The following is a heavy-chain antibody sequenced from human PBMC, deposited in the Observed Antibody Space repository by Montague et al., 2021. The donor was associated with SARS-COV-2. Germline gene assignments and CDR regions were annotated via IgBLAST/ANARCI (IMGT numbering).Heavy chain of an antibody. V-gene: IGHV3-7*03. D-gene: IGHD5-12*01. J-gene: IGHJ6*02. CDR1: GFTFSNIW. Sequence: SLRLSCAASGFTFSNIWVSWVRQAPGKGLEWVANIKPDESEKNYVDSVKGRFIISRDNSKNTLYLQMNSLRAEDTAVYYCARGGGLRNYGMDVWGQGTTVTVSS. CDR3: ARGGGLRNYGMDV. CDR2: IKPDESEK.